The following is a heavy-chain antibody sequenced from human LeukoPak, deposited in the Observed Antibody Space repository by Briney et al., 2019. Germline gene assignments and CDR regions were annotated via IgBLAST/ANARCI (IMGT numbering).Heavy chain of an antibody. CDR1: GFTFSSYW. D-gene: IGHD4-17*01. CDR2: IKQDGSEK. Sequence: SGGSLRLSCAASGFTFSSYWMSWVRQAPGKGVEWVANIKQDGSEKCYVDSVKGRFTISRDNAKNSLYLQMNSLRAEDTAVYYCARDQNHYGDHGFDCWGQGTLVTVSS. V-gene: IGHV3-7*01. J-gene: IGHJ4*02. CDR3: ARDQNHYGDHGFDC.